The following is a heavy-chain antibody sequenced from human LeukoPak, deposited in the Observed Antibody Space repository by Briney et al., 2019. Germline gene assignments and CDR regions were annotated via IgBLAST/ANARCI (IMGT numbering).Heavy chain of an antibody. J-gene: IGHJ4*02. CDR2: IKQDGSEK. Sequence: PGGSLRLSCAASGFTFSSYWMSWVRQAPGKGLEWVANIKQDGSEKYYVDSVKGRFTISRDNAKNSLYLQMNSLRAEDTAVYYCARGHIRLVFFVVTGPYFDYWGQGTLVTVSS. V-gene: IGHV3-7*03. D-gene: IGHD5-12*01. CDR3: ARGHIRLVFFVVTGPYFDY. CDR1: GFTFSSYW.